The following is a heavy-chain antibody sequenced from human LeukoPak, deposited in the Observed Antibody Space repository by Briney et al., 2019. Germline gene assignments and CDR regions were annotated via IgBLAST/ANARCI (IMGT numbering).Heavy chain of an antibody. CDR1: GGSISSGGYY. V-gene: IGHV4-31*03. D-gene: IGHD3-3*01. CDR3: ARAGGDDFWSGYYRGFDP. Sequence: PSETLSLTCTVSGGSISSGGYYWSWIRQHPGTGLEWIGYIYYSGSTYYNPSLKSRVTISVDTSKNQFSLKLSSVTAADTAVYYCARAGGDDFWSGYYRGFDPWGQGTLVTVSS. J-gene: IGHJ5*02. CDR2: IYYSGST.